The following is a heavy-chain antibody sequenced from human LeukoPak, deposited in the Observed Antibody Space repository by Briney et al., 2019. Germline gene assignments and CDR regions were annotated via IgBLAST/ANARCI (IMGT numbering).Heavy chain of an antibody. V-gene: IGHV4-34*01. J-gene: IGHJ4*02. CDR3: ASMSYSSGWYRFDY. CDR1: GGSSSGYY. CDR2: INHSGST. D-gene: IGHD6-19*01. Sequence: SETLSLTCAVYGGSSSGYYWSWIRQPPGKGLEWIGEINHSGSTNYNPSLKSRVAISVDTSKNQFSLKLSSVTAADTAVYYCASMSYSSGWYRFDYWGQGTLVTVSS.